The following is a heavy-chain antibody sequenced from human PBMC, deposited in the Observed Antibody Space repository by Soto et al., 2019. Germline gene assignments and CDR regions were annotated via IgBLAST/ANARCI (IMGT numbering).Heavy chain of an antibody. CDR3: ARRIRIGFGDMFDY. D-gene: IGHD3-10*01. Sequence: QLQLQESGPGLVKPSETLSLTCTVSGGSISSSSYYWGWIRQPPGKGLEWIGSIYYSGSTYYNPSRKSRVTISLDTYKNHFSLKCISVTAANTPVYYCARRIRIGFGDMFDYWGQGTLVTVSS. CDR1: GGSISSSSYY. V-gene: IGHV4-39*02. CDR2: IYYSGST. J-gene: IGHJ4*02.